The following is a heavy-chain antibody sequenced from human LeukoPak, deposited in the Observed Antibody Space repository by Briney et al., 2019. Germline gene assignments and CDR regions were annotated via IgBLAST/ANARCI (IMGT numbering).Heavy chain of an antibody. J-gene: IGHJ4*02. Sequence: PSETLSLTCTVSGYSISSGYYWGWIRQPPGKGLEWIGSIYHSGSTYYNPSLKSRVTISVDTSKSQFSLKLSSVTAADTAVYYCASRSVHIVVVTASGYFDYWGQGTLVTVSS. CDR2: IYHSGST. CDR3: ASRSVHIVVVTASGYFDY. CDR1: GYSISSGYY. V-gene: IGHV4-38-2*02. D-gene: IGHD2-21*02.